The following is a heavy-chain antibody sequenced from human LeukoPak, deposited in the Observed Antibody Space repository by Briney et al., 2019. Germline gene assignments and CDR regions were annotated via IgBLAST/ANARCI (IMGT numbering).Heavy chain of an antibody. V-gene: IGHV3-30*18. CDR3: AKDRKGVTYYYDSSGSLGY. J-gene: IGHJ4*02. CDR2: ISYDGSNK. D-gene: IGHD3-22*01. CDR1: GFTFSSYG. Sequence: PGGSLRLSCAASGFTFSSYGMHWVRQAPGKGLEWVSVISYDGSNKYYADSVKGRFTISRDNSKNTLYLQMNSLRAEDTAVYYCAKDRKGVTYYYDSSGSLGYWGQGTLVTVSS.